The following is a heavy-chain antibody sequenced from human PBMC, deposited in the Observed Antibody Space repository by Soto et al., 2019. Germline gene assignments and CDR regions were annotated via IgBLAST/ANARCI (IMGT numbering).Heavy chain of an antibody. V-gene: IGHV3-11*01. CDR1: GFTFSDYY. CDR2: ISSSGSTI. CDR3: ARGEDYSRYYYYYYMDV. Sequence: GGSLRFSCAASGFTFSDYYMSWIRQAPGKGLEWVSYISSSGSTIYYADSVKGRFTISRDNAKNSLYLQMNSLRAEDTAVYYCARGEDYSRYYYYYYMDVWGKGTTVTVSS. D-gene: IGHD2-15*01. J-gene: IGHJ6*03.